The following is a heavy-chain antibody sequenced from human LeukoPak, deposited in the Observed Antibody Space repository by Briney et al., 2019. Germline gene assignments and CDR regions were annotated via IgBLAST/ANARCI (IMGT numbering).Heavy chain of an antibody. Sequence: PGRSLRLSCAASGFTFDDYAMHWVRQAPGKGLEWVSGISWNSGSIGYADSVKGRFTISRDNAKNSLYLQMNSLRAEDTALYYCAKDMDGGNRADAFDIWGQGTMVTVSS. V-gene: IGHV3-9*01. D-gene: IGHD4-23*01. CDR2: ISWNSGSI. J-gene: IGHJ3*02. CDR1: GFTFDDYA. CDR3: AKDMDGGNRADAFDI.